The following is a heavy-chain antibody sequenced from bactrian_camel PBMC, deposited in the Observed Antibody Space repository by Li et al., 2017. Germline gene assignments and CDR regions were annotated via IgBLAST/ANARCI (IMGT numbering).Heavy chain of an antibody. V-gene: IGHV3S40*01. D-gene: IGHD7*01. CDR1: GFTFRRYE. J-gene: IGHJ4*01. CDR2: INTGGSRA. CDR3: ATPQYRTEATGGPRITPAYNY. Sequence: VQLVESGGGSVQAGGSLRLSCRSSGFTFRRYEMSWVRQPPGKGLEWVSGINTGGSRAYYLDSVKGRFTISRDGAKTTFYLQMNSLKAEDTALYYCATPQYRTEATGGPRITPAYNYWGQGTQVTVS.